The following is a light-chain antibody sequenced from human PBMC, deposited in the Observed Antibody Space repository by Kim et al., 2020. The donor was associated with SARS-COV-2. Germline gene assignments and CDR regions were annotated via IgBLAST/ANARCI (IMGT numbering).Light chain of an antibody. CDR3: QYFGGSSYT. CDR2: DSS. CDR1: QSIDSSF. Sequence: PGDRATLSCRASQSIDSSFLAWYQQKPGQAPTLLIYDSSTTATGIPDRFTGSGSETDFTLTISRLGPEDFALYFCQYFGGSSYTFGQGTKLEI. J-gene: IGKJ2*01. V-gene: IGKV3-20*01.